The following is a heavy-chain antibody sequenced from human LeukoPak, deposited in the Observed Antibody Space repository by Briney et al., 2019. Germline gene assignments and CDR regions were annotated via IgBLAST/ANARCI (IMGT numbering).Heavy chain of an antibody. Sequence: PGGSLRLSCAASGFTVSTNYMSWVRQAPGKGLEWVSVIHSGGTTYYADSVKGRFTISRDSSVNTLYLQMNNLRAEDTAVYYCAREAVAGLVDYWGQGTLVTVSS. CDR1: GFTVSTNY. J-gene: IGHJ4*02. V-gene: IGHV3-53*01. D-gene: IGHD6-19*01. CDR2: IHSGGTT. CDR3: AREAVAGLVDY.